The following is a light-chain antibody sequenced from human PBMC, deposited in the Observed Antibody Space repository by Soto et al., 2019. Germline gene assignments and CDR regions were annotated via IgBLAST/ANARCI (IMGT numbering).Light chain of an antibody. CDR1: QSVNSSY. CDR3: QQYGSSPIT. J-gene: IGKJ5*01. Sequence: EIVLTQSPATLSLSPGERATLSCRTSQSVNSSYLAWYQQKPGQAPRLLIYAAPSRATGIPDRFSGSGSGTDFSLTITRLEPEDFAVYYCQQYGSSPITFGQGTRLEIK. V-gene: IGKV3-20*01. CDR2: AAP.